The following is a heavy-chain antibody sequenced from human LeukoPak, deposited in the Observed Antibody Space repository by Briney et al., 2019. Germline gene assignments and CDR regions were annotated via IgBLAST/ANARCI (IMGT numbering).Heavy chain of an antibody. J-gene: IGHJ4*02. V-gene: IGHV3-20*04. CDR3: ARGYYYDSSTYPGDY. CDR1: GFTFDDYG. CDR2: INWNGGST. Sequence: GGSLRLSCAASGFTFDDYGMNWVRQGPGKGLEWVSGINWNGGSTGYADSVKGRFTISRDNAKNSLYLQTKSLRAEDTALYYCARGYYYDSSTYPGDYWGQGTLVTVSS. D-gene: IGHD3-22*01.